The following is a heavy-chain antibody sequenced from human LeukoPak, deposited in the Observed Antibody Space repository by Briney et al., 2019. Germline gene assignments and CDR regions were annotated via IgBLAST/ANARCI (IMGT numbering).Heavy chain of an antibody. D-gene: IGHD1-1*01. J-gene: IGHJ4*02. V-gene: IGHV3-23*01. CDR1: GVTSSNYA. Sequence: AGALRLSCSAAGVTSSNYAISWGRQAPGKVLEWVSSISGTGGSTNYADSVKGRFTISRDNSNNPLFPQLNSLRAEDTAVYYCAKVRTGQYFAYWGQGPLVTVP. CDR3: AKVRTGQYFAY. CDR2: ISGTGGST.